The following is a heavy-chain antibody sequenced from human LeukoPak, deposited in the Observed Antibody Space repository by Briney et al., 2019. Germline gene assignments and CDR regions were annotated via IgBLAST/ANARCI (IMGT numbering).Heavy chain of an antibody. J-gene: IGHJ4*02. Sequence: GGSLRLSCTASGFPFSTYWLSWVRQAPGKGLEWVAVISYDGSNKYYADSVKGRFTISRDNSKNTLYLQMNSLRAEDTAVYHCVRDADISGWYSYSDYWGQGTLVTVSS. D-gene: IGHD6-19*01. CDR1: GFPFSTYW. CDR2: ISYDGSNK. V-gene: IGHV3-30*03. CDR3: VRDADISGWYSYSDY.